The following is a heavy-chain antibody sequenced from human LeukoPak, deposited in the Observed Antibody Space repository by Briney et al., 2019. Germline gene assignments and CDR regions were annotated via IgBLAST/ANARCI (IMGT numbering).Heavy chain of an antibody. V-gene: IGHV4-59*11. CDR1: GGSISNHY. J-gene: IGHJ4*02. CDR3: ARDQDIAAAGFDY. D-gene: IGHD6-13*01. CDR2: IYYSGST. Sequence: SETLSLTCTVSGGSISNHYWSWIRQPPGKGLEWIGYIYYSGSTNYNPSLKSRVTISVDTSKNQFSLKLNSVTAADTAMYYCARDQDIAAAGFDYWGQGTLVTVSS.